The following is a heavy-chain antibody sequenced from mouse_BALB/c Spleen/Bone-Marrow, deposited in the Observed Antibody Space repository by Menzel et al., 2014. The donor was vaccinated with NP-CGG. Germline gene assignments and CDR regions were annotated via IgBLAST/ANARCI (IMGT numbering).Heavy chain of an antibody. D-gene: IGHD2-10*01. CDR2: IYPYNGGI. CDR1: GYTFTDYN. CDR3: ARGRAYYVNYGFAS. J-gene: IGHJ3*01. V-gene: IGHV1S29*02. Sequence: VQLQQSGPELVKPGASVQISCKASGYTFTDYNIHWVKQSHGKSLEWIGYIYPYNGGIAYNQKFKSKATLTVDNSSSTAYMELRSLTSEDSAVYYCARGRAYYVNYGFASWGQGTLITVSA.